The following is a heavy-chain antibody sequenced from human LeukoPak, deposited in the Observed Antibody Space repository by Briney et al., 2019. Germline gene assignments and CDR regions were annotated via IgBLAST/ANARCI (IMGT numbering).Heavy chain of an antibody. CDR1: GYTFTGYY. Sequence: GASVKVSCKASGYTFTGYYMHWVRQAPGQGLEWMGWINPNSGGTNYAQKFQGRVTMTRDTSISTAYMELSRLRSDDTAVYYCARDPLSWLSGFDYWGQGTLVTVSS. CDR3: ARDPLSWLSGFDY. CDR2: INPNSGGT. V-gene: IGHV1-2*02. D-gene: IGHD3-22*01. J-gene: IGHJ4*02.